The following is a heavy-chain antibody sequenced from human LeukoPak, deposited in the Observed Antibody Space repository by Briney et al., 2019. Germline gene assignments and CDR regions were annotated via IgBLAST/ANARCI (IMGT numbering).Heavy chain of an antibody. Sequence: GGSLRLSCAASGFTFSSYEMNWVRQAPGKGLEWVAGISYDGSNKYYADSVKGRFTISRDNSKNTVYLQMNSLRADDTAVYYCAKRDLSGWYYLDYWGQGSLVTVSS. V-gene: IGHV3-30*18. CDR2: ISYDGSNK. D-gene: IGHD6-19*01. CDR3: AKRDLSGWYYLDY. J-gene: IGHJ4*02. CDR1: GFTFSSYE.